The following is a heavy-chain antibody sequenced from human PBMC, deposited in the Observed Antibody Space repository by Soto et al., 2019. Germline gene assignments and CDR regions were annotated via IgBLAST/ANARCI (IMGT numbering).Heavy chain of an antibody. D-gene: IGHD3-3*01. Sequence: SVKVSCKASGGTFSSYAISWVRQAPGQGLEWMGGIIPIFGTANYAQKFQGRVTITADESTSTAYMELSSLRSEDTAVYYCARAEPVYDFWSGYDYYYYYGMDVWG. CDR2: IIPIFGTA. J-gene: IGHJ6*02. CDR3: ARAEPVYDFWSGYDYYYYYGMDV. CDR1: GGTFSSYA. V-gene: IGHV1-69*13.